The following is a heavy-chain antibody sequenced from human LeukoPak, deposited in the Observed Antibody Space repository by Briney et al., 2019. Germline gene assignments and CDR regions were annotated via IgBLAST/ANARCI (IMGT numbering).Heavy chain of an antibody. CDR3: ARAYGSGSYRGYYYYMDV. CDR2: IYPGDSDT. D-gene: IGHD3-10*01. CDR1: GYSFTSYW. Sequence: GESLKISCKGSGYSFTSYWIGWARQMPGKGLEWMGIIYPGDSDTRYSPSFQGQVTISADKSISTAYLQWSSLKASDTAMYYCARAYGSGSYRGYYYYMDVWGKGTTVTVSS. V-gene: IGHV5-51*01. J-gene: IGHJ6*03.